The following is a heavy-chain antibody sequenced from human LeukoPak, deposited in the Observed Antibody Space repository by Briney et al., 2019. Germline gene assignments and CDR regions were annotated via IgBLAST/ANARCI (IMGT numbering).Heavy chain of an antibody. V-gene: IGHV4-34*01. CDR3: ARGSRITMVRGVISSPSDP. J-gene: IGHJ5*02. CDR2: INHSGGT. Sequence: PSETLSLTCAVYGGSFSGYYWSWIRQPPGKGLEWIGEINHSGGTNYNPSLKSRVTISVDTSKNQFSLKLSSVTAADTAVYYCARGSRITMVRGVISSPSDPGGQETLVTSPQ. D-gene: IGHD3-10*01. CDR1: GGSFSGYY.